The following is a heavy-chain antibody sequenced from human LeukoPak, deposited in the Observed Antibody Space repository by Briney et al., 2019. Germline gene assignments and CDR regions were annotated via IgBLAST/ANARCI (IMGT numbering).Heavy chain of an antibody. V-gene: IGHV4-61*02. CDR3: AREGYDILTGYFFNWFDP. CDR1: GGSISSGSYY. CDR2: IYTSGST. J-gene: IGHJ5*02. D-gene: IGHD3-9*01. Sequence: SETLSLTCTVSGGSISSGSYYWSWIRQPAGKGLEWIGRIYTSGSTNYNPSLKSRVTISVDTSKNQFSLKLSSVTAADTAMYYCAREGYDILTGYFFNWFDPWGQGTLVTVSS.